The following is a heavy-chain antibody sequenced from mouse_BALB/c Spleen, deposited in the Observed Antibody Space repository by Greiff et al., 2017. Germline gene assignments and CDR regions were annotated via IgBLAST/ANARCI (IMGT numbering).Heavy chain of an antibody. J-gene: IGHJ4*01. CDR2: IYPGDGDT. D-gene: IGHD2-14*01. CDR3: ATPLYYREYYAMDY. CDR1: GYTFTSYW. Sequence: QVQLQQSGAELARPGASVKLSCKASGYTFTSYWMQWVKQRPGQGLEWIGAIYPGDGDTRYTQKFKGKATLTADKSSSTAYMQLSSLASEDSAVYYCATPLYYREYYAMDYWGQGTSVTVSS. V-gene: IGHV1-87*01.